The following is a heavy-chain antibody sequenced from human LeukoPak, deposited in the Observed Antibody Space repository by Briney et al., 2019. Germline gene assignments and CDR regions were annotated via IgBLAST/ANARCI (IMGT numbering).Heavy chain of an antibody. Sequence: SETLSLTCTVSGVSISSYYWSWIRQPPGKGLEWLGYIYYSGSTNYNPSLKSRVTISVDTSKNQFSLKLSSVTAADTAVYYCARLVTRGYYDSSGRRIDAFDIWGQGTMVTVSS. CDR2: IYYSGST. CDR1: GVSISSYY. V-gene: IGHV4-59*01. D-gene: IGHD3-22*01. CDR3: ARLVTRGYYDSSGRRIDAFDI. J-gene: IGHJ3*02.